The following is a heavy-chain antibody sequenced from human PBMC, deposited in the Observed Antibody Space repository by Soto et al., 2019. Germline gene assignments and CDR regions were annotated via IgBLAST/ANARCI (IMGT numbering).Heavy chain of an antibody. V-gene: IGHV4-39*01. CDR2: IYYSGST. CDR3: ERYSLASFSPTPFDP. D-gene: IGHD1-26*01. CDR1: GASIGISSSD. Sequence: ESMSVSCPVSGASIGISSSDWGWIRQPPGKGLEWIGSIYYSGSTYYNPSLKSRVTISVDTSKNPFSLKLSSVTAADTAAYYCERYSLASFSPTPFDPWGQGTLVTVYS. J-gene: IGHJ5*02.